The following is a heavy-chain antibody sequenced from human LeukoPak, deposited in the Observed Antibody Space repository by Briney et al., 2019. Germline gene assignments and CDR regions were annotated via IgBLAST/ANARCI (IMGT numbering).Heavy chain of an antibody. J-gene: IGHJ6*03. CDR2: MNPNSGNT. V-gene: IGHV1-8*01. D-gene: IGHD3-10*01. CDR1: GYTFTSYD. CDR3: ARGRISYGSGIKYYYYYMDV. Sequence: ASVTVSCKASGYTFTSYDINWVRQATGQGLEWMGWMNPNSGNTGYAQKFQGRVTMTRNTSISTAYMELSSLRSEDTAVYYCARGRISYGSGIKYYYYYMDVWGKGTTVTISS.